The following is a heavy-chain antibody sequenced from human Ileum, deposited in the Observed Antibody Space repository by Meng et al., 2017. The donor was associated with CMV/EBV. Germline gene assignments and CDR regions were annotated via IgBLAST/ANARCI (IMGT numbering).Heavy chain of an antibody. CDR2: INHSGST. V-gene: IGHV4-34*01. Sequence: SFSGYYWSWIRPPPGKGLEWIGEINHSGSTNYNPSLKSRVTISVDTSKNQFSLKLSSVTAADTAVYYCARVGGITITMVRGVWFDPWGQGTLVTVSS. CDR1: SFSGYY. D-gene: IGHD3-10*01. CDR3: ARVGGITITMVRGVWFDP. J-gene: IGHJ5*02.